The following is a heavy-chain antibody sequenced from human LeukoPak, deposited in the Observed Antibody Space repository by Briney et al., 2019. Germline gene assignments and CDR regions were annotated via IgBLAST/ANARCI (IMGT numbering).Heavy chain of an antibody. D-gene: IGHD1-1*01. CDR3: AREGLAGTADY. Sequence: PGGSLRLSCAASGFTFSSYEMNWVRQAPGKGLEWVSYISSSGSTIYYADSVKGRFNISRDNFKSTLFLQMNSLRPEDTAVYSCAREGLAGTADYWGQGTLVTVSS. J-gene: IGHJ4*02. V-gene: IGHV3-48*03. CDR1: GFTFSSYE. CDR2: ISSSGSTI.